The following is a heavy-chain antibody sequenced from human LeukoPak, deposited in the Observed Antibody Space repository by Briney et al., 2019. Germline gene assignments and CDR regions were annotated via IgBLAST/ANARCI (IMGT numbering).Heavy chain of an antibody. D-gene: IGHD3-3*01. V-gene: IGHV4-34*01. J-gene: IGHJ6*03. CDR3: ARAPYYDFWSGYYGSHYMDV. CDR1: GGSFSGYY. CDR2: INHSGST. Sequence: SETLSLTCAVYGGSFSGYYWSWLRQPPGKGLEWLGEINHSGSTNYNPSLKSRVTISVDTSKNQFSLKLSSVTAADTAVYYCARAPYYDFWSGYYGSHYMDVWGKGTTVTVSS.